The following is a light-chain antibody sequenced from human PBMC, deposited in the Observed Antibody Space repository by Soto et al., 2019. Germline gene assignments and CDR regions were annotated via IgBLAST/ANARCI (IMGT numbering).Light chain of an antibody. CDR1: QNINKW. V-gene: IGKV1-5*01. J-gene: IGKJ1*01. CDR2: GAS. CDR3: QQYNYLWA. Sequence: DTQMTQSPSTLSASVEDRVTITCRASQNINKWLAWYKQKPGKAPKLLIYGASNLASGVPSRFSGSGSGTEFTLTIDSLHPDDSATYYCQQYNYLWAFGQGTKVEIK.